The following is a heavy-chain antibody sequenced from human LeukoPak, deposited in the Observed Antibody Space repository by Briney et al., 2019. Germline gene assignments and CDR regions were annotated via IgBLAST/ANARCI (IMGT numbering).Heavy chain of an antibody. V-gene: IGHV1-3*01. CDR2: INAGNGNT. CDR3: AKASEEDSYGSETYYFDY. J-gene: IGHJ4*02. Sequence: GASVTVSCKASGYTFTSYAMHWVRQAPGQRLEWMGWINAGNGNTKYSQKFQGRVTITADESTSTAYMELSSLRSEDTAVYYCAKASEEDSYGSETYYFDYWGQGTLVTVSS. D-gene: IGHD5-18*01. CDR1: GYTFTSYA.